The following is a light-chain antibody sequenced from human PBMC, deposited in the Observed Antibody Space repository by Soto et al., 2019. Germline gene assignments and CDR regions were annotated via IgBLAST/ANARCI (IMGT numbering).Light chain of an antibody. CDR2: DAS. Sequence: EIVVTQSPATLSLSPGERATLSCRASQSVSSYLAWYQQKPGQAPRLLIYDASNRATGIPARFSGSGSGTDFTLTISSLEPEDFALYYCQQRSNWPPALTFGGGTKVEIK. J-gene: IGKJ4*01. CDR3: QQRSNWPPALT. CDR1: QSVSSY. V-gene: IGKV3-11*01.